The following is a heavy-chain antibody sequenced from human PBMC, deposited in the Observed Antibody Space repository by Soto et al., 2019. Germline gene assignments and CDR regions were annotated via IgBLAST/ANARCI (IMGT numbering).Heavy chain of an antibody. CDR1: GFTFNNYA. J-gene: IGHJ3*02. D-gene: IGHD1-1*01. V-gene: IGHV3-23*01. CDR2: IGTGGGGT. Sequence: GGSLRLSCAASGFTFNNYAMNWVRQAPGKGLEWVSSIGTGGGGTYHADSVKGRFTISRDNSKNTLYLQMNSLRPEDTAIYYCAKCWQREAGNWYLIFDIWGQGTMVTVSS. CDR3: AKCWQREAGNWYLIFDI.